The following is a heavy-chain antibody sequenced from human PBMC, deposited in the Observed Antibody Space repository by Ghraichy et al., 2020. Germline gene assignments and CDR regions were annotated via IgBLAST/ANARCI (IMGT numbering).Heavy chain of an antibody. J-gene: IGHJ4*02. CDR3: ARGKAVAGTLYDY. CDR1: GGSISSGYYY. CDR2: IYYSGST. V-gene: IGHV4-30-4*01. Sequence: SCTVSGGSISSGYYYWTWIRQPPGKGLEWIGYIYYSGSTYYNPSLKSRVSISEDTSKNQFSLKLSSVTAADTAVYYCARGKAVAGTLYDYWGQGTLVTVSS. D-gene: IGHD6-19*01.